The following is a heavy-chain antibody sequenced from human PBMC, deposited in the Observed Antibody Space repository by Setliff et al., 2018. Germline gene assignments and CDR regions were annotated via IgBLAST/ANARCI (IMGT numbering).Heavy chain of an antibody. CDR2: IYLGGSP. J-gene: IGHJ4*02. CDR3: ARGGGYGSGGSFHNAPFDY. V-gene: IGHV4-4*02. D-gene: IGHD3-10*01. CDR1: GDSIDTDIW. Sequence: PSETLSLTCTVSGDSIDTDIWWSWVRQSPGKGLEWIGEIYLGGSPTYNPSLKSRVTISIYKSKNQLSLELRSLTAADTALYYCARGGGYGSGGSFHNAPFDYWGQGMLVTVYS.